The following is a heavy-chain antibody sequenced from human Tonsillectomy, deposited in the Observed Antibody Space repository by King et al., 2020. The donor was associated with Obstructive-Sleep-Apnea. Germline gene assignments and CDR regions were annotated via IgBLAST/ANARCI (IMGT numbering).Heavy chain of an antibody. D-gene: IGHD3-10*01. V-gene: IGHV3-23*04. J-gene: IGHJ4*02. Sequence: VQLVESGGGLVQPGGSLRLSCAASGFTFSSYAMSWVRQAPGKGLEWVSAISGSGGSTYYADSVKGRFTISRDNSKNTLYLQMNSLRAEDTALYYGAKVGAILLWFGETLGYFDYWGQGTLVTVSS. CDR3: AKVGAILLWFGETLGYFDY. CDR2: ISGSGGST. CDR1: GFTFSSYA.